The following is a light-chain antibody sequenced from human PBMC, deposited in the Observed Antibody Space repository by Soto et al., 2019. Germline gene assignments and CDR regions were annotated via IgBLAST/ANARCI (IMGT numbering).Light chain of an antibody. CDR3: LQRSIGFT. V-gene: IGKV3-15*01. Sequence: EIVLTQSPGTLSLSPGERATLSCRASQSVSSNLAWYQQKLGQAPRLLIYGASTRATGIPARFSGSGSGTEFTLTISSLQSEDFAVYHCLQRSIGFTFGPGTKVDIK. CDR1: QSVSSN. J-gene: IGKJ3*01. CDR2: GAS.